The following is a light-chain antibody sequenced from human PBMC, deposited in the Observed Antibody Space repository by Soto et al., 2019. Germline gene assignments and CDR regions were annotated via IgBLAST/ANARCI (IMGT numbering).Light chain of an antibody. CDR3: QQYNSYSWT. V-gene: IGKV1-5*03. CDR2: MAS. Sequence: DIQMTQSPSTLSASVGDRVTITCRASQSISSWLAWYQHKPGKAPKLLIYMASSLESGVPSRFSGSGSGTEFTLTISSLQPDDFATYYCQQYNSYSWTFGQGTKVEIK. CDR1: QSISSW. J-gene: IGKJ1*01.